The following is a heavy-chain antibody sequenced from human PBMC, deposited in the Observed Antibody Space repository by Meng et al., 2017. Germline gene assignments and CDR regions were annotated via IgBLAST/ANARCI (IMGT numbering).Heavy chain of an antibody. CDR1: GGTFSSYA. D-gene: IGHD1-26*01. CDR3: ARSWVGAIRGGDY. CDR2: IIPIFGTA. Sequence: SVKVSCKASGGTFSSYAISWVRQAPGQGLEWMGGIIPIFGTANYAQKFQGRVTITTDESTSTAYMELSRLRSDDTAVYYCARSWVGAIRGGDYWGQGTLVTVSS. J-gene: IGHJ4*02. V-gene: IGHV1-69*05.